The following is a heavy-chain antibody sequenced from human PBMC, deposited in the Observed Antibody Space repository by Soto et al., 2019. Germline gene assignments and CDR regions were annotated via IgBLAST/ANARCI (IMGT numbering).Heavy chain of an antibody. D-gene: IGHD5-12*01. CDR1: GFTFSDYY. V-gene: IGHV3-11*01. CDR3: ARDRIPPNRGYDYYYYSYGMAV. Sequence: GGSLRLSCAASGFTFSDYYMSWIRQAPGKGLEWVSYISSSGSTIYYADSVKGRFTISRDNAKNSLYLQMNSLRAEDTAVYYYARDRIPPNRGYDYYYYSYGMAVWGKGTTVTVSS. CDR2: ISSSGSTI. J-gene: IGHJ6*04.